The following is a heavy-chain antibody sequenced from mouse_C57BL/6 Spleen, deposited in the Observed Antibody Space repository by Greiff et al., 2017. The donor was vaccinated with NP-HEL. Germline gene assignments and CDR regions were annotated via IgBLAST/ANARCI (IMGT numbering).Heavy chain of an antibody. J-gene: IGHJ1*03. V-gene: IGHV5-4*01. CDR2: ISDGGSYT. Sequence: EVQGVESGGGLVKPGGSLKLSCAASGFTFSSYAMSWVRQTPEKRLEWVATISDGGSYTYYPAHVKGRFTISRDNAKNNLYLQMSHLKSEDTAMYYCARASTGLDWYFDVWGTGTTVTVSS. D-gene: IGHD1-1*01. CDR3: ARASTGLDWYFDV. CDR1: GFTFSSYA.